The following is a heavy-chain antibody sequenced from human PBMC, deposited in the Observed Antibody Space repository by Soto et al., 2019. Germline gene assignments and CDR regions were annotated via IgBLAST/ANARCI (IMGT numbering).Heavy chain of an antibody. CDR1: GFTVSSNY. CDR3: ARDYHDYGDPWDWFDP. CDR2: IYSGGST. V-gene: IGHV3-66*01. D-gene: IGHD4-17*01. J-gene: IGHJ5*02. Sequence: PGGSLRLSCAASGFTVSSNYMSWVRQAPGKGLEWVSVIYSGGSTYYADSVKGRFTISRDNSKNTLYLQMNSLRAEDTAVYYCARDYHDYGDPWDWFDPWGQGTLVTVSS.